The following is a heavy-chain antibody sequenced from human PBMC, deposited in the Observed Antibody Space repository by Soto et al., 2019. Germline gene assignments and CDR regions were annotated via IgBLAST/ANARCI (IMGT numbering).Heavy chain of an antibody. CDR2: MSFDGSNE. CDR3: EKDAAVAFAI. CDR1: GFTFSNYG. D-gene: IGHD2-15*01. V-gene: IGHV3-30*18. J-gene: IGHJ3*02. Sequence: QVHLVESGGGVVQPGRSLRLSCAASGFTFSNYGMHWVRQAPGKGLEWLAVMSFDGSNEYYADSVQGRLTISRDNSKNALYLQMNSLRTEDTAVYHCEKDAAVAFAIWGKGTMVTVS.